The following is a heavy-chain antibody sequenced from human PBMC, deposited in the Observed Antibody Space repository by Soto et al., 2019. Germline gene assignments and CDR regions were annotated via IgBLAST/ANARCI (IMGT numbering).Heavy chain of an antibody. D-gene: IGHD1-20*01. J-gene: IGHJ4*02. V-gene: IGHV3-23*01. Sequence: GGSLRLSCAASGFTFSSYAMTLFRQSPVKGLEWVSAISGSGGSTYYADSVKGRFTISRDNSKNTLYLQMNSLRAEDTAVYYCAKGDITGTPRFGYWGQGTLVTVSS. CDR3: AKGDITGTPRFGY. CDR2: ISGSGGST. CDR1: GFTFSSYA.